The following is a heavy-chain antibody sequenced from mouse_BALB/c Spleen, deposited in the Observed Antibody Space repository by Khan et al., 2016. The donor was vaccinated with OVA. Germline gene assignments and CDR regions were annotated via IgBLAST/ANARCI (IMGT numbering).Heavy chain of an antibody. V-gene: IGHV5-6*01. CDR3: ARLAYYYNSEGFTY. J-gene: IGHJ3*01. CDR2: ISSGGSYT. D-gene: IGHD1-1*01. Sequence: EVELVESGGDLVKPGGSLKLSCAASGFTFSTYGMSWVRQPPDKKLVWVATISSGGSYTYYPDNVKGRFAISRDNAKNTLYLQMSSLKSEDTAMYYCARLAYYYNSEGFTYWGQGTLVTVSA. CDR1: GFTFSTYG.